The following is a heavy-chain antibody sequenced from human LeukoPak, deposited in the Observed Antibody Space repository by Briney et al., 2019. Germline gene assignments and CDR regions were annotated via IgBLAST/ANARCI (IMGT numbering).Heavy chain of an antibody. D-gene: IGHD1-26*01. CDR3: ARDNSVGDNAWWFDP. CDR1: GYTFTSYY. Sequence: ASVKVSCKASGYTFTSYYMHWVRQPPGQGLEWMGLINPTGGSTGYAQKFQGRVTMTRDMYTSTDYMELSSRRPEDTAIYYCARDNSVGDNAWWFDPWGQGTLVTVSS. CDR2: INPTGGST. V-gene: IGHV1-46*01. J-gene: IGHJ5*02.